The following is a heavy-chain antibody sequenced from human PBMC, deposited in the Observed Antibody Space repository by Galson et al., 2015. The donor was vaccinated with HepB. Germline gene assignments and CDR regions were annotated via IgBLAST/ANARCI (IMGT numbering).Heavy chain of an antibody. D-gene: IGHD3-22*01. J-gene: IGHJ4*02. CDR2: ISSSSRYI. Sequence: SLRLSCAASGFTFSSYSMNWVCQAPGKGLEWVSSISSSSRYIYYGDSVKGRFTISRDNAKNSLYLQMSSLRAEDTAVYYCARDSGSGYSYYFDYWGQGTLVTVSS. V-gene: IGHV3-21*06. CDR3: ARDSGSGYSYYFDY. CDR1: GFTFSSYS.